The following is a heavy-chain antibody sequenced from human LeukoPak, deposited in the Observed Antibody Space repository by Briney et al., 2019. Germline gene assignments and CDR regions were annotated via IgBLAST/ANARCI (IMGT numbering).Heavy chain of an antibody. CDR3: ARVLYYCDSSADVGGRRFYFDY. CDR1: GGSISSYS. V-gene: IGHV4-59*01. J-gene: IGHJ4*02. D-gene: IGHD3-22*01. CDR2: IFYTVST. Sequence: PSETLSLTCTVSGGSISSYSWSWIRQPPGKGLEWIGFIFYTVSTNYNPSLKSRVTISVDTSKNKFALRLNSVTASATAVEYCARVLYYCDSSADVGGRRFYFDYWGQGTLVTVSS.